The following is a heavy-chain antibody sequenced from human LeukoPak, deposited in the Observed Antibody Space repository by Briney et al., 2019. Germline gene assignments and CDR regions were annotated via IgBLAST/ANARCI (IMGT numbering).Heavy chain of an antibody. Sequence: SETLSLTCTVSGGSISSGDYYWSWIRQPPGKGLEWIGYIYYSGSTYYNPSLKSRVTISVDTSKNQFSLKLSSVTAADTAVYYRARVVRGDDAYYYYGMDVWGQGTTVTVSS. CDR3: ARVVRGDDAYYYYGMDV. CDR2: IYYSGST. D-gene: IGHD1-1*01. CDR1: GGSISSGDYY. J-gene: IGHJ6*02. V-gene: IGHV4-30-4*01.